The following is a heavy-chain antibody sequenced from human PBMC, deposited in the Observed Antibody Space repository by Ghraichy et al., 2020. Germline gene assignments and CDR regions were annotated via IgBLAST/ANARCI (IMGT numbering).Heavy chain of an antibody. J-gene: IGHJ4*02. CDR3: AKGGWITMVRGVTNPFDY. CDR1: GFTFSSYA. V-gene: IGHV3-23*01. CDR2: ISGSGGST. D-gene: IGHD3-10*01. Sequence: GGSLRLSCAASGFTFSSYALSWVRQAPGKGLEWVSAISGSGGSTYYADSVKGRFTISRDNSKNTLYLQMNSLRAEDTAVYYCAKGGWITMVRGVTNPFDYWGQGTLVTISS.